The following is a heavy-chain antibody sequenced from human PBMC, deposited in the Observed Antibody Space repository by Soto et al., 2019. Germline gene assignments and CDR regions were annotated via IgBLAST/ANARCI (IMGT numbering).Heavy chain of an antibody. CDR1: GGSISSSSYY. V-gene: IGHV4-39*07. D-gene: IGHD2-15*01. CDR2: IYYSGST. CDR3: ARWGDCSGGSCYFGFDH. J-gene: IGHJ4*02. Sequence: SETLSLTCTVSGGSISSSSYYWGWIRQPPGKGLEWFGSIYYSGSTYYNPSLKSRVTISVDTSKNQFSLKVHSVTAADTAVYYCARWGDCSGGSCYFGFDHWGQGTLVTVSS.